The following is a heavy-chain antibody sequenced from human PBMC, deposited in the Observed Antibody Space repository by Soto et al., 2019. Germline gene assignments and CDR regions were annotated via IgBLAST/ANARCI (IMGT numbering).Heavy chain of an antibody. CDR1: GFIFSSHA. D-gene: IGHD2-2*01. V-gene: IGHV3-23*01. CDR3: TNDEGTT. CDR2: ISGSGATT. Sequence: GGSLRLSCAASGFIFSSHAMNWVRQAPGKGLEWVSLISGSGATTYYADSVKGRFTISRDNSKQMLYLQMNSLGPDDTAVYYCTNDEGTTWGQGTLVTVSS. J-gene: IGHJ5*02.